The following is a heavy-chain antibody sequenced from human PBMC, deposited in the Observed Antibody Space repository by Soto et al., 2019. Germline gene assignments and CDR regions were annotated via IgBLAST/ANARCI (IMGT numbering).Heavy chain of an antibody. D-gene: IGHD2-21*02. V-gene: IGHV3-33*01. CDR1: GFTFSSYG. J-gene: IGHJ6*03. Sequence: QVQLVESGGGVVQPGRSLRLSCAASGFTFSSYGMHWVRQAPGKGLEWVAVIWYDGSNKYYADSVKGRFTISRDNSKNTLYLQMNSLRAEDTAVYYCARSGDDYYYYYYMDVWGTGTTITVSS. CDR3: ARSGDDYYYYYYMDV. CDR2: IWYDGSNK.